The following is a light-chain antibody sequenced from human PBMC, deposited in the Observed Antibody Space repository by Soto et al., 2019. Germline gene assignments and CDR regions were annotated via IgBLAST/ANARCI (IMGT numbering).Light chain of an antibody. J-gene: IGLJ1*01. CDR1: SSDIGAYNS. CDR2: EVS. CDR3: SSRTTSNPDV. V-gene: IGLV2-14*01. Sequence: QSALTQPASVSGSPGQSITISCTGTSSDIGAYNSVSWYQQHPGKAPKLMIYEVSNRPSGVSNRFSASKSGNTASLTISGLQAEDEADYYCSSRTTSNPDVFGTETKLTVL.